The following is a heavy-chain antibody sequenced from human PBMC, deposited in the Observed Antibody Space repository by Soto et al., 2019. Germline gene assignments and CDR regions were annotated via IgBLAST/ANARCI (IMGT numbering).Heavy chain of an antibody. CDR3: ARDGVGSGWLKYFDY. D-gene: IGHD6-19*01. V-gene: IGHV4-31*03. J-gene: IGHJ4*02. Sequence: QVQLQESGPGLVKPSQTLSLTCTVSGGSISSGGYYWSWLRQHPGKVLEWIGYIYYSGSTYYNPSLKSRVTLSVDTSKNQFSLKLSSVTAADTAVYYCARDGVGSGWLKYFDYWGQGTLVTVSS. CDR1: GGSISSGGYY. CDR2: IYYSGST.